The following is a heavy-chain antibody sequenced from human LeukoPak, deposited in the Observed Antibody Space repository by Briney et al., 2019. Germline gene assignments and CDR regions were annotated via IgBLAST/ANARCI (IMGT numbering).Heavy chain of an antibody. CDR3: ARRLLGYCSGGSCYAGYFQH. CDR2: IYHSGST. CDR1: GGYISDISYY. V-gene: IGHV4-61*05. J-gene: IGHJ1*01. D-gene: IGHD2-15*01. Sequence: SETLSLTCTVSGGYISDISYYWGWIRQPPGKDLEGIGEIYHSGSTIYTPSLQSQLTISVAKSKNQLSLKLSSLAAADTAVYYCARRLLGYCSGGSCYAGYFQHWGQGTMAGVSS.